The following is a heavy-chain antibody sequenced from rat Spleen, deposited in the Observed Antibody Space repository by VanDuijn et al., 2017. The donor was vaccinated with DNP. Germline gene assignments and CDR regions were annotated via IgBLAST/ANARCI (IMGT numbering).Heavy chain of an antibody. D-gene: IGHD4-1*01. J-gene: IGHJ4*01. Sequence: MGLEWFASITSSGSDTYYPDSVKGRFTISRDNARNTLYLQMDSLRSDETATYYCARHTDTGPYYPMDVWGQGTSVTVSS. CDR3: ARHTDTGPYYPMDV. V-gene: IGHV5S11*01. CDR2: ITSSGSDT.